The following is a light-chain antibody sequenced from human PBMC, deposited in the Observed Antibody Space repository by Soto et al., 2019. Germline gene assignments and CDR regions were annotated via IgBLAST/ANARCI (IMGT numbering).Light chain of an antibody. CDR3: SSSTSSSTRRV. J-gene: IGLJ2*01. V-gene: IGLV2-14*01. CDR1: SSDVGGYNY. Sequence: QSALTQPASVSGSPGQSITISCTGTSSDVGGYNYVSWYQQHPGKAPKLMIYDVSNRPSGVSNRFSGSKSGNTASLTISGLQAEDEADYYCSSSTSSSTRRVFGGGTKLTVL. CDR2: DVS.